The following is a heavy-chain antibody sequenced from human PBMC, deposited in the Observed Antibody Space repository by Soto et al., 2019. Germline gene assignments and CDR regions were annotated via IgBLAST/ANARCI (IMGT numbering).Heavy chain of an antibody. J-gene: IGHJ4*02. D-gene: IGHD1-1*01. CDR3: ARDPGKTDVGY. Sequence: TGGSLRLSCAASGFTFSTYEMHWVRQAPGKGLEWVSSISSRSRTLYYADSVKGRFTISRDNAKNSLYLQMSSLRVEDTALYYCARDPGKTDVGYWGQGTLVTVSS. V-gene: IGHV3-48*03. CDR2: ISSRSRTL. CDR1: GFTFSTYE.